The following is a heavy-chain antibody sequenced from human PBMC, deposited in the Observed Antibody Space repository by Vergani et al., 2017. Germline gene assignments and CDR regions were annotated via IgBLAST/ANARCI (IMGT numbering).Heavy chain of an antibody. J-gene: IGHJ3*02. D-gene: IGHD2-15*01. Sequence: QVQLVQSGAEVKKPGASVKVSCKDSGYTFTGYYMHWVRQAPGQGLEWMGWINPNSGGTNYAQKFQGRVTMTRDTSISTAYMELSRLRSDDTAVYYCARDDCSGGSCYPPADAFDIWGQGTMVTVSS. CDR2: INPNSGGT. V-gene: IGHV1-2*02. CDR1: GYTFTGYY. CDR3: ARDDCSGGSCYPPADAFDI.